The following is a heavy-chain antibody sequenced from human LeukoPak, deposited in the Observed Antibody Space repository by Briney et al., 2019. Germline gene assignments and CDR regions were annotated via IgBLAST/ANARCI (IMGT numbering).Heavy chain of an antibody. Sequence: SETLSLTCTVFGGSISSYYWSWIRQPPGKGLEWIGYIYYSGSTNYNPSLKSRVTISVDTSKNQFSLKLSSVTAADTAVCYCARHRRQQLYFDYWGQGTLVTVSS. J-gene: IGHJ4*02. CDR3: ARHRRQQLYFDY. CDR1: GGSISSYY. D-gene: IGHD6-13*01. V-gene: IGHV4-59*08. CDR2: IYYSGST.